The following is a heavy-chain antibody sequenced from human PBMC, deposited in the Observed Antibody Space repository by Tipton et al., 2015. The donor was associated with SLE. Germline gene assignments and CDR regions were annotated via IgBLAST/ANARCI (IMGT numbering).Heavy chain of an antibody. CDR3: ASPATYGSGSFDP. D-gene: IGHD3-10*01. CDR1: GESFSGHY. CDR2: IIDSGKT. Sequence: LRLSCAVFGESFSGHYWTWIRQPPGKGLEWLGDIIDSGKTNYNPSLKSRLTISVDTSKNQFSLKLKSLTAADTAVYYCASPATYGSGSFDPWGQGTLVTVSS. V-gene: IGHV4-34*12. J-gene: IGHJ5*02.